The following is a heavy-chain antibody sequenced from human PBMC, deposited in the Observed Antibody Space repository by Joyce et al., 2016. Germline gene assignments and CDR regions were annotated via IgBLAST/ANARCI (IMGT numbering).Heavy chain of an antibody. D-gene: IGHD5-12*01. V-gene: IGHV3-30*18. J-gene: IGHJ4*02. CDR1: GFSFSSYG. Sequence: QVQLVESGGGVVQPGRSLRLSCVASGFSFSSYGIHWVSQAPGKGVEWVAVISYDRSNKRYTDSVKGPFICSRVNSKSTMYLQMNSLRAEDTDMYYCAKASGYTGTSHFDYWGQGTLVTVSS. CDR3: AKASGYTGTSHFDY. CDR2: ISYDRSNK.